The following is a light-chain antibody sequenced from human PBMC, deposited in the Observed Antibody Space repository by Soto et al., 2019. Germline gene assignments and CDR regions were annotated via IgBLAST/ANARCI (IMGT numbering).Light chain of an antibody. CDR2: GTS. V-gene: IGKV3D-20*02. Sequence: EIVLSQSPGTLSLSPGERATLSCRASQTMRSSHLAWYQQKPGQTPRLLIYGTSIRATGIPARVSGSGSGTEFTLTISSVQSEDFAVYYCQVRTNWSIAFGRGTRLENK. J-gene: IGKJ5*01. CDR3: QVRTNWSIA. CDR1: QTMRSSH.